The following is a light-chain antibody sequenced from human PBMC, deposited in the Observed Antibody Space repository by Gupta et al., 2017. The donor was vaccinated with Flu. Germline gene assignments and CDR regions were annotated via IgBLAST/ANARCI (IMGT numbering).Light chain of an antibody. J-gene: IGLJ1*01. Sequence: QSALTQPASVSGSPGPSITIPCTGTSSDVGSYNLVSWYQQYPGKAPKLMIYEGSKRPSGVSNRFSGSKSGNTASLTISGLQAEDEADYYCCSYAGSNTYVFGTGTNVTVL. V-gene: IGLV2-23*01. CDR1: SSDVGSYNL. CDR3: CSYAGSNTYV. CDR2: EGS.